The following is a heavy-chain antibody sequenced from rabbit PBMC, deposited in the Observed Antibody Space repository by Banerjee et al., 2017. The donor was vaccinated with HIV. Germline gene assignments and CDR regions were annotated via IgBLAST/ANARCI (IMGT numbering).Heavy chain of an antibody. J-gene: IGHJ6*01. D-gene: IGHD1-1*01. V-gene: IGHV1S45*01. CDR1: GFSLTNTYC. Sequence: QEQLVESGGGLVQPEGSLTLTCTASGFSLTNTYCLCWVRQAPGKGLEWIGCIYAGDGNAYYASWAKGRFTISKISSTTVTLQMTSLTAADTATYFCARATYTLGNSNLYYGMDLWGQGTLVTVS. CDR3: ARATYTLGNSNLYYGMDL. CDR2: IYAGDGNA.